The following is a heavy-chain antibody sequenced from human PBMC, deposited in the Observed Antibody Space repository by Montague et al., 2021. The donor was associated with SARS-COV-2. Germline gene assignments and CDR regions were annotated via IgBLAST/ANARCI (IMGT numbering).Heavy chain of an antibody. Sequence: TLSLTCTVPGGSISSGSYYWSWIRQPAGKGLEWIGRIYTSGSTNYNPSLKSRVTISVDTSKNQFSLKLSSVTAADTAVYYCARDGGIGDSGSNTWSYYYGMDVWGQGTTVTVSS. CDR1: GGSISSGSYY. D-gene: IGHD3-22*01. V-gene: IGHV4-61*02. CDR2: IYTSGST. CDR3: ARDGGIGDSGSNTWSYYYGMDV. J-gene: IGHJ6*02.